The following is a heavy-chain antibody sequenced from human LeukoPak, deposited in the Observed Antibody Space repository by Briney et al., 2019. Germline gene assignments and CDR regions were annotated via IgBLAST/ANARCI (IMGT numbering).Heavy chain of an antibody. D-gene: IGHD4-11*01. CDR3: ARVGYSNSYDY. CDR2: MNPNSGNT. V-gene: IGHV1-8*01. Sequence: ASVKVSCKASGYTFTSYDINWVRQATGQGLEWMGWMNPNSGNTGYAQKFQDRVTITWDASISTAYMDLSSLRSEDTAVYYCARVGYSNSYDYWGQGTLVTVSS. J-gene: IGHJ4*02. CDR1: GYTFTSYD.